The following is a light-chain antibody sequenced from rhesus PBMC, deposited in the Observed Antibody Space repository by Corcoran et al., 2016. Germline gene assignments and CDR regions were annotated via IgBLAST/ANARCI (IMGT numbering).Light chain of an antibody. CDR2: RAS. J-gene: IGKJ4*01. V-gene: IGKV1-22*01. CDR3: QQYIRGPLT. CDR1: QRVMNW. Sequence: DIQMTQSPSSLSASVGDTVTISCRASQRVMNWLAWYQQKPGKAPKLLIYRASQLQSGVPSRFSGGGSGTDFTLTFSSLQSEDFATYFCQQYIRGPLTFGGGTKVDLK.